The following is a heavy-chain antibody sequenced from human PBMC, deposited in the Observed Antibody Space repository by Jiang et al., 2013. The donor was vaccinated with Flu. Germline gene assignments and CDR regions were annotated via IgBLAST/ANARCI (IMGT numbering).Heavy chain of an antibody. CDR3: SRVRPPYSGYDLGGDY. D-gene: IGHD5-12*01. CDR1: GYTFTTYY. J-gene: IGHJ4*02. CDR2: INPTGGTT. V-gene: IGHV1-46*03. Sequence: QLVESGAEVKQPGASVKISCRASGYTFTTYYMHWVRQAPGQGLEWMGIINPTGGTTVYARAFQGRLTMTRDTSTSTFYMELSSLRSEDTAVYYCSRVRPPYSGYDLGGDYWGQGTLVTVSS.